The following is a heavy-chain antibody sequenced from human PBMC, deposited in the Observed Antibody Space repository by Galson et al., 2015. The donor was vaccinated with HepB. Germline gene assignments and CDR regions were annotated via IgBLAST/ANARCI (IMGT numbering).Heavy chain of an antibody. V-gene: IGHV1-18*04. Sequence: SVKVSCKASGYTFTSYGISWVRQAPGQGLEWIGWISAYNGNTNYAQKLQGRVTMTTDTSTSTAYMELRSLRSDDTAVYYCARGHYYGSGRVYYYYGMDVWGQGTTVTVSS. CDR2: ISAYNGNT. D-gene: IGHD3-10*01. CDR3: ARGHYYGSGRVYYYYGMDV. CDR1: GYTFTSYG. J-gene: IGHJ6*02.